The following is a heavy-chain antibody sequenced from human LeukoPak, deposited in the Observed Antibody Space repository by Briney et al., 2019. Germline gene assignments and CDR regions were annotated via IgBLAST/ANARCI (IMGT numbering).Heavy chain of an antibody. CDR2: IYYTGST. J-gene: IGHJ6*04. CDR3: ARTPDYVMDV. V-gene: IGHV4-39*07. D-gene: IGHD2-15*01. CDR1: GGSIRSSSYY. Sequence: PSETLSLTCTVSGGSIRSSSYYWGWIRQPPGKGLEWIGSIYYTGSTYYNPSLKSRVTISVDTSKNQFSLKLSSVTAADTAVYYCARTPDYVMDVWGKGTTVTVSS.